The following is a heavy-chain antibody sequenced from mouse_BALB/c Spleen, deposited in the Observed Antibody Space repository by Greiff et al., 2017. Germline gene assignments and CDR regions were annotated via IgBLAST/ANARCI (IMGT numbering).Heavy chain of an antibody. CDR1: GFTFSSFG. CDR2: ISSGSSTI. V-gene: IGHV5-17*02. J-gene: IGHJ4*01. CDR3: ARSQYGNYGDYYAMDY. Sequence: DVQLVESGGGLVQPGGSRKLSCAASGFTFSSFGMHWVRQAPEKGLEWVAYISSGSSTIYYADTVKGRFTISRDNPKNTLFLQMTSLRSEDTAMYYCARSQYGNYGDYYAMDYWGQGTSVTVSS. D-gene: IGHD2-10*02.